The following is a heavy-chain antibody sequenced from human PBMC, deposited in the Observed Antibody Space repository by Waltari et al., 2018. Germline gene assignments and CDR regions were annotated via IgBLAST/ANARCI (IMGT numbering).Heavy chain of an antibody. V-gene: IGHV4-4*02. J-gene: IGHJ4*02. CDR2: SHRSGRT. Sequence: QLQLQESGPGLVKPSGTLSLTCTVSGDSMSSNDWWSWVRQPPGKGLEWSGQSHRSGRTNYNPSIGSRVTISIDTANNQCSRKVTSTTAADTAVYYCARDRGRGLYLDSWGRGTLVTVSP. CDR1: GDSMSSNDW. D-gene: IGHD2-15*01. CDR3: ARDRGRGLYLDS.